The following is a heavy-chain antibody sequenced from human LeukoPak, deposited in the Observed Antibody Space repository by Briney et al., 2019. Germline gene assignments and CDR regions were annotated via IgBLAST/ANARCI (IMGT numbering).Heavy chain of an antibody. Sequence: GGSLRLSCAASGFTFSSYWMSWVRQAPGKGLEWVSYIGTTSGAIYYADSVKGRFTISGDSAKNSLYLQMNSLRAEDTAVYYCARFRTWGDKAFDYWGQGTLVTVSS. D-gene: IGHD2-21*02. J-gene: IGHJ4*02. V-gene: IGHV3-48*01. CDR3: ARFRTWGDKAFDY. CDR2: IGTTSGAI. CDR1: GFTFSSYW.